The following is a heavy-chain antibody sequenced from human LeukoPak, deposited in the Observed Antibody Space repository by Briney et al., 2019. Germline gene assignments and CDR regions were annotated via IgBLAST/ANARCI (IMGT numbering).Heavy chain of an antibody. CDR2: ISGSGGST. CDR3: AKDLGIAVAAQFDY. CDR1: GFTFSSYA. J-gene: IGHJ4*02. V-gene: IGHV3-23*01. D-gene: IGHD6-19*01. Sequence: GGSLRLSCAASGFTFSSYAMSWVRQAPGKGLEWVSVISGSGGSTYYADSVKGRFTISRDNSKNTLYLQMNSLRAEDTAVYYCAKDLGIAVAAQFDYWGQGTLVTVSS.